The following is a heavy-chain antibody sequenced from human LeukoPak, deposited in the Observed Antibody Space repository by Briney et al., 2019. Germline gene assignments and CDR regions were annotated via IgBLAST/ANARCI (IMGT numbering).Heavy chain of an antibody. V-gene: IGHV4-30-2*01. CDR3: ARGFPRATLWV. CDR2: IYHSGST. Sequence: SETLSLTCAVSGGSISSGGYSWSWIRQPPGKGLEWIGYIYHSGSTYYNPSLKSRVTISVDRSKNQFSLKLSSVTAADTAVYYCARGFPRATLWVWGQGTLVTVSS. CDR1: GGSISSGGYS. J-gene: IGHJ4*02. D-gene: IGHD2-15*01.